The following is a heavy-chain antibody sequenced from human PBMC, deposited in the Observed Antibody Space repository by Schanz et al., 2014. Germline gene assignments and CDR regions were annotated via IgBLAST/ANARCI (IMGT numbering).Heavy chain of an antibody. Sequence: QILLVQPGPEVKKPGASVTVSCKASGYDFHIYAYSWVRQAPGQGPEWIGWISGYTGDTKYAQKFQNRVNTTTDRTTSTVYMELRSLRFDDTAVYFCARDNGRIPAANAFDYWGQGTRVTVSS. CDR2: ISGYTGDT. D-gene: IGHD1-26*01. J-gene: IGHJ4*02. V-gene: IGHV1-18*01. CDR3: ARDNGRIPAANAFDY. CDR1: GYDFHIYA.